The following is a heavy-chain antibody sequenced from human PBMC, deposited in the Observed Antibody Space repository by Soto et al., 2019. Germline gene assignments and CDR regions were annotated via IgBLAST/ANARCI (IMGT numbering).Heavy chain of an antibody. CDR2: IIPIFGTA. J-gene: IGHJ4*02. Sequence: SVKVSCKASGGTFSSYAISWVRQAPGQGLEWMGGIIPIFGTANYAQKFQGRVTITADESTSTAYMELSSLRSEDTAVYYCAGTDSSNLYAYYWGQGTLVTVSS. V-gene: IGHV1-69*13. CDR1: GGTFSSYA. D-gene: IGHD3-22*01. CDR3: AGTDSSNLYAYY.